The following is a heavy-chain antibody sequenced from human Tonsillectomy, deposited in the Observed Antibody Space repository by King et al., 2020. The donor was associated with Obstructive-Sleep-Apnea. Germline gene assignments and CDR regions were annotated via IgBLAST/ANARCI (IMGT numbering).Heavy chain of an antibody. CDR1: GFTFSSYS. Sequence: VQLVESGGGLVQPGGSLRLSCAASGFTFSSYSMDWVRQAPGKGLEWVSYISSSSATIYYADSVKGRFTISRDNAKNSLYLQMNSLRAEDTAVYYRAGMTQTDAFDIWGHGTMVTVSS. CDR2: ISSSSATI. CDR3: AGMTQTDAFDI. V-gene: IGHV3-48*04. J-gene: IGHJ3*02.